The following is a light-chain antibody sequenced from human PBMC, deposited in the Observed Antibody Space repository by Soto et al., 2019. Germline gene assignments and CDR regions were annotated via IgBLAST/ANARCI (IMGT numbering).Light chain of an antibody. V-gene: IGKV3-15*01. CDR1: QSVSSN. J-gene: IGKJ1*01. Sequence: EIVMTQSPATLSVSPGERATLSCRASQSVSSNLAWYQQKPGQAPRLLIYGASTRATGIPARFSGSGSGTEFTPTIRSRQSEDLAVNNGQQKKNGPPGTSGKGTRWKSN. CDR2: GAS. CDR3: QQKKNGPPGT.